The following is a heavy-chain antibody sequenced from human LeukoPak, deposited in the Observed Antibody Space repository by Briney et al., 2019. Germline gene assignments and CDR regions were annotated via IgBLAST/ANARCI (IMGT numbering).Heavy chain of an antibody. CDR1: GGSISSGGYS. CDR3: ARRQNRVDAFDI. J-gene: IGHJ3*02. Sequence: SETLSLTCAVSGGSISSGGYSWSWIRQPPGKGLEWIGYIYHSGSTYYNPSLKSRVTISVDRSKNQFSPKLSSVTAADTAVYYCARRQNRVDAFDIWGQGTMVTVSS. D-gene: IGHD2/OR15-2a*01. V-gene: IGHV4-30-2*01. CDR2: IYHSGST.